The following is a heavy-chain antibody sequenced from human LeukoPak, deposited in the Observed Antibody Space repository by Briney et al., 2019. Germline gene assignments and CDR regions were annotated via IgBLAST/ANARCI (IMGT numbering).Heavy chain of an antibody. D-gene: IGHD3-10*01. CDR1: GFTFSSYS. V-gene: IGHV3-21*01. J-gene: IGHJ4*02. CDR2: ISSSSSYI. Sequence: PGGSLRLSCAASGFTFSSYSMNWVRQAPGKGLEWVSSISSSSSYIYYADSVKGRFTISRDNAKNSLYLQMNSLRAEDTAVYYCARRHYGSGSYAFGDYWGQGTLVTVSS. CDR3: ARRHYGSGSYAFGDY.